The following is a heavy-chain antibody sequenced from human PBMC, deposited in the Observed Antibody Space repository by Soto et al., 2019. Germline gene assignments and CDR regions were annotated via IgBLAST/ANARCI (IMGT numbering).Heavy chain of an antibody. CDR2: ISCRGGST. CDR3: AIDTTSAFGDYAPSRYNWFEP. V-gene: IGHV3-23*01. J-gene: IGHJ5*02. CDR1: GFTFSNYA. D-gene: IGHD4-17*01. Sequence: EVQLLESGGGLVQPGGSLRLSCAASGFTFSNYAVSWVRQAPGGGLEWVSTISCRGGSTYYGDSVKGRFTISRDNSKDTLYLQMHSLRAEDTALYYCAIDTTSAFGDYAPSRYNWFEPWGQGALVTVSS.